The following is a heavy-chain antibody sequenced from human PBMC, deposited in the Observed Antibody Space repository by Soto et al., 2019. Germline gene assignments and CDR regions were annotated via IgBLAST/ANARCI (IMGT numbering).Heavy chain of an antibody. D-gene: IGHD3-10*01. CDR3: ARGLPYYYGSGSSKWGVGYYYYMDV. V-gene: IGHV4-39*07. J-gene: IGHJ6*03. CDR2: IYYSGST. Sequence: SETLSLTCTVSGGSISSSSYYWGWIRQPPGKGLEWIGSIYYSGSTYYNPSLKSRVTISVDTSKNQFSLELSSVTAADTAVYYCARGLPYYYGSGSSKWGVGYYYYMDVWGKGTTVTVSS. CDR1: GGSISSSSYY.